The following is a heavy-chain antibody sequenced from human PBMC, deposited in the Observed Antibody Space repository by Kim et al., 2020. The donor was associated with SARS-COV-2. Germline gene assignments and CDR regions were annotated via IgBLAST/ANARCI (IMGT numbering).Heavy chain of an antibody. V-gene: IGHV4-34*01. CDR2: INHSGST. D-gene: IGHD3-22*01. CDR3: ARGSTGYYARDFDY. CDR1: GGSFSGYY. J-gene: IGHJ4*02. Sequence: SETLSLTCAVYGGSFSGYYWSWIRQPPGKGLEWIGEINHSGSTNYNPSLKSRVTISVDTSKNQFSLKLSSVTAADTAVYYCARGSTGYYARDFDYWGQGTLVTVSS.